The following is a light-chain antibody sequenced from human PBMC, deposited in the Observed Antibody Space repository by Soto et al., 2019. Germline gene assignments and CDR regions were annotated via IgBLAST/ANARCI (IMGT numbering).Light chain of an antibody. CDR3: SSYRSSSTLHVV. V-gene: IGLV2-14*01. J-gene: IGLJ2*01. CDR1: SSDVGGYNY. Sequence: SALTQPASVSGSPGQSITISCTGTSSDVGGYNYVSWYQQHPGKAPKLMIYDVSNRPSGVSNRFSGSKSGNTASLTISGLQAEDAADYYCSSYRSSSTLHVVFGGGTKLTVL. CDR2: DVS.